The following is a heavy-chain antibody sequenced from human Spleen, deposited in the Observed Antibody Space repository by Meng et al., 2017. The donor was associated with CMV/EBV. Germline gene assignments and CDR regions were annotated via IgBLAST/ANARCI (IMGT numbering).Heavy chain of an antibody. D-gene: IGHD3-3*01. CDR1: GYTFTGYY. J-gene: IGHJ6*02. CDR2: MNPNSGNT. V-gene: IGHV1-8*03. Sequence: ASVKVSCKASGYTFTGYYMHWVRQAPGQGLEWMGWMNPNSGNTGYAQKFQGRVTITRNTSISTAYMELSSLRSEDTAVYYCARVGSHYDFWSGYYPYYYYGMDVWGQGTTVTVSS. CDR3: ARVGSHYDFWSGYYPYYYYGMDV.